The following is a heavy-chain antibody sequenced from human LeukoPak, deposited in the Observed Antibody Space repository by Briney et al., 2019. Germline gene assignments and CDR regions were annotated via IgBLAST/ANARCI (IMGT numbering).Heavy chain of an antibody. CDR3: ARVLTMVRGVIWFDP. CDR2: ISSSSSTI. V-gene: IGHV3-48*04. CDR1: GFTFSSYS. J-gene: IGHJ5*02. D-gene: IGHD3-10*01. Sequence: AGGSLRLSCAASGFTFSSYSMNWVRQAPGKGLEWVSYISSSSSTIYYADSVKGRFTISRYNAKNSLYLQMNSLRAEDTAVYYCARVLTMVRGVIWFDPWGQGTLVTVSS.